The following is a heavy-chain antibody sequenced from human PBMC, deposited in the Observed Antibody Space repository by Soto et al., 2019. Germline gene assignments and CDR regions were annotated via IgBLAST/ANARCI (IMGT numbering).Heavy chain of an antibody. CDR3: AKGGGKTIDY. CDR1: GFTFSHYW. Sequence: EVQLVESGGGLVQPGTSLRLSCAASGFTFSHYWMHWVRQAPGKGLVWVSRLNSDGGGTSYADSVKGRFTISRDNAKNTLYLQMNSLRAEDTAVYYCAKGGGKTIDYWGQGPLVTVSS. V-gene: IGHV3-74*01. D-gene: IGHD2-15*01. J-gene: IGHJ4*02. CDR2: LNSDGGGT.